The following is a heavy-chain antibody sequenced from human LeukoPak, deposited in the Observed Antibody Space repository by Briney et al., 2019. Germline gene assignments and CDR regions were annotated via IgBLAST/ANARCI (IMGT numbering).Heavy chain of an antibody. CDR2: IKLDGSEK. CDR1: GFTFGKYW. J-gene: IGHJ4*02. Sequence: GGSLRLSCVASGFTFGKYWMSWVRQAPGKGLEWVANIKLDGSEKNYVDSVKGRFTISRDNTKNSLYLQLNSLRVEDTAVFYCARDQYDTWSRRGNFDSWGQGTLVIVSS. V-gene: IGHV3-7*03. CDR3: ARDQYDTWSRRGNFDS. D-gene: IGHD3-3*01.